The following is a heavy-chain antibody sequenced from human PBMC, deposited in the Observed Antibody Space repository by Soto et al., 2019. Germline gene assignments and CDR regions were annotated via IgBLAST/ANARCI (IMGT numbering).Heavy chain of an antibody. J-gene: IGHJ4*02. CDR2: ISGSGGST. D-gene: IGHD3-22*01. CDR3: AKDPHDSSGYYDY. V-gene: IGHV3-23*01. CDR1: GFTFSSYA. Sequence: GGSLRLSCAASGFTFSSYAMSWVRQAPGKGLEWVSAISGSGGSTYYADSVKGRFTISRDNSKSTLYLQMNSLRAEDTAVYYCAKDPHDSSGYYDYWGQGTLVTVSS.